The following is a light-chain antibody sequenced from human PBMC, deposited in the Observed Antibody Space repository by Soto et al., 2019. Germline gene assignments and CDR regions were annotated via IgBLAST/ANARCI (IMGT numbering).Light chain of an antibody. CDR2: GSS. Sequence: EIVLTQSPGTLSLSPGERATLSCRASQSVSSSYLAWYQQKPGQAPRLLIYGSSSRATGIPERFSGSGSGTDFTLTISRLEPEDFAVYYCQHYGSSLWTFGQGTKVEIK. J-gene: IGKJ1*01. V-gene: IGKV3-20*01. CDR1: QSVSSSY. CDR3: QHYGSSLWT.